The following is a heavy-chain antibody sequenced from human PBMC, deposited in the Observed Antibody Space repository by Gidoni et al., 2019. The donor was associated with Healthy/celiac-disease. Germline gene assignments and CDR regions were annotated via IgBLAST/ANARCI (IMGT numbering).Heavy chain of an antibody. Sequence: HVQLQPWAAALFMPSATLSLTCAVYCESFSGYYLSWIRQPPGKGLEWIGEINHSGSTNYNPCLKSRVTISVDTYKNQFCLKLSSVTAADTGVYYCARVTVCWTYIEYWGQGTLVTVSS. J-gene: IGHJ4*02. CDR1: CESFSGYY. CDR2: INHSGST. CDR3: ARVTVCWTYIEY. D-gene: IGHD3-10*02. V-gene: IGHV4-34*01.